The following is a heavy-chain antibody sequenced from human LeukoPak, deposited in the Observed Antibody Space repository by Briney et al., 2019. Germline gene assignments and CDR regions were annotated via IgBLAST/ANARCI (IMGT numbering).Heavy chain of an antibody. D-gene: IGHD5-18*01. V-gene: IGHV3-74*01. CDR2: INSDGSST. J-gene: IGHJ4*02. Sequence: GGSLRLSCAASGFTFSSYWMHWVRQAPGKGLVWVSRINSDGSSTSYADSVKGRFTISRDNAKNTLYLQMNSLRAEDTAVYYYATWIQLWSDFDYWGQGTLVTVSS. CDR1: GFTFSSYW. CDR3: ATWIQLWSDFDY.